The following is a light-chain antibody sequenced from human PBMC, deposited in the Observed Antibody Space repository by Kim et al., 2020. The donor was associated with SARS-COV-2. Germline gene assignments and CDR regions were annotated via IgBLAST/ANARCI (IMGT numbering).Light chain of an antibody. V-gene: IGKV3-20*01. CDR2: GAS. CDR1: QGVDSSY. CDR3: QQYDNARWT. Sequence: EIVLTQSPGTLSLSPGDRATLSCRASQGVDSSYLAWYQQKPGQAPRLLIYGASSRATGIPDRFSGSGSGTDFTLTINRLEPEDSAVYYCQQYDNARWTFGQGTKVDIK. J-gene: IGKJ1*01.